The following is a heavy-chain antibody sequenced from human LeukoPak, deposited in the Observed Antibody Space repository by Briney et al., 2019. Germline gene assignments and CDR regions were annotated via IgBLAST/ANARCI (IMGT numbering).Heavy chain of an antibody. CDR1: GGSISSYY. J-gene: IGHJ6*03. CDR2: IYYSGST. CDR3: ATTLWAWEGHYYYMDV. V-gene: IGHV4-59*01. D-gene: IGHD1-26*01. Sequence: SQTLSLTCTVSGGSISSYYWSWIRQPPGKGLEWIGYIYYSGSTNYNTSLKSRVTISVDTSKNQFSLKLSSVSAADTAVYYCATTLWAWEGHYYYMDVWGKGTTVTVSS.